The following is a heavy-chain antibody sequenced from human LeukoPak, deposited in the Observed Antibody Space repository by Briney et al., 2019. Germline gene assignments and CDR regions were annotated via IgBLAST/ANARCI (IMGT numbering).Heavy chain of an antibody. CDR1: GGSISRSSYY. CDR2: IDHSGST. CDR3: ARANSGWSINFDY. J-gene: IGHJ4*02. D-gene: IGHD6-19*01. Sequence: PSETLSLTCAVSGGSISRSSYYWTWIRQPPGKGLEWIGEIDHSGSTNYNPSLKSRVTISVDTSKNQFSLKLSSVTAADTAVYYCARANSGWSINFDYWDQGTLVTVSS. V-gene: IGHV4-39*07.